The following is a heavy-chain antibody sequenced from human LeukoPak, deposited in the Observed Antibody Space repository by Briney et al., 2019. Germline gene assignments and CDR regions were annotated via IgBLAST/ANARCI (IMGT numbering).Heavy chain of an antibody. J-gene: IGHJ5*02. CDR2: IKQDGSEK. CDR3: ARDSSGWSHPNWFDP. Sequence: GGSLRLSCAASGFTFSSYWMSWVRQAPGKGLEWVANIKQDGSEKYYVDSVKGRFTISRDNAKNSLYLQMNGLRAEDTAVYYCARDSSGWSHPNWFDPWGQGTLVTVSS. V-gene: IGHV3-7*04. D-gene: IGHD6-19*01. CDR1: GFTFSSYW.